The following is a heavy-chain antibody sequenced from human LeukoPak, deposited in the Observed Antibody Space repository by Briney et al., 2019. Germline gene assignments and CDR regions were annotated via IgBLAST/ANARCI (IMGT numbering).Heavy chain of an antibody. CDR2: ISFDGSDA. CDR3: AKGKHDYSSYALYYYFDS. J-gene: IGHJ4*02. V-gene: IGHV3-74*01. CDR1: GFTFDDYA. Sequence: GGSLRLSCAASGFTFDDYAMHWVRQAPGKGLVWVSCISFDGSDATYADSVKGRFTISRDNAKNTLHLQMDSLTVEDTAVYYCAKGKHDYSSYALYYYFDSWGQGTLVTVSS. D-gene: IGHD4-11*01.